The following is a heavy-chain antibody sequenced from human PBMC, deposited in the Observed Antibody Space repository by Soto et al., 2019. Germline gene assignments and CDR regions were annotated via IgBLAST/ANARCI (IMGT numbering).Heavy chain of an antibody. CDR1: GFTFDDYA. CDR3: VRSKGGYSYGTPFDY. D-gene: IGHD5-18*01. CDR2: ISWNSGNI. J-gene: IGHJ4*02. V-gene: IGHV3-9*01. Sequence: SLRLSCAASGFTFDDYAMYWVRQVLGKGLEWVSSISWNSGNIGYADSVKGRFTTSRDNAENSLYLQMNSLRPEDTALYYCVRSKGGYSYGTPFDYWSRGTRVTVSS.